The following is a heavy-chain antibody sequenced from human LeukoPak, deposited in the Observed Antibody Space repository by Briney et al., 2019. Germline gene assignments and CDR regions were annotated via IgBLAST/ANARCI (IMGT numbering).Heavy chain of an antibody. CDR1: GYTFTGYY. Sequence: ASVKVSCKASGYTFTGYYTHWVRRAPGQGLEWMGWINPNSGGTNYAQKFQGWVTMTRDTSISTAYMELSRLRSDDTAVYYCARALSSWYNFDYWGQGTLVTVSS. CDR2: INPNSGGT. CDR3: ARALSSWYNFDY. D-gene: IGHD6-13*01. V-gene: IGHV1-2*04. J-gene: IGHJ4*02.